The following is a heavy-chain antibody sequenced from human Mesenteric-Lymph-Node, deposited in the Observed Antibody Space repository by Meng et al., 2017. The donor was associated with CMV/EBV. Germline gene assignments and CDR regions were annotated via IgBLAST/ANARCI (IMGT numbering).Heavy chain of an antibody. CDR1: RFTFSSYA. CDR3: ARDNYYGSGTSWNYGMDV. D-gene: IGHD3-10*01. Sequence: GESLMISCAASRFTFSSYAMHWVRQAPGKGLEYVSAISSNGGSTYYADSVKGRFTISRDNSKNTLYLQMGSLRAEDMAVYYCARDNYYGSGTSWNYGMDVWGQGTTVTVSS. J-gene: IGHJ6*02. CDR2: ISSNGGST. V-gene: IGHV3-64*02.